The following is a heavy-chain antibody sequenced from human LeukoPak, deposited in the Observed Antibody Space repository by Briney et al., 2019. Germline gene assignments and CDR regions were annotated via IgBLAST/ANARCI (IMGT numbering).Heavy chain of an antibody. D-gene: IGHD2-15*01. CDR3: AKEEYCSGGSCYSRWFDP. J-gene: IGHJ5*02. Sequence: GGSLRLSCAASGFSLSNFGMHWVRQAPGKGLEGVALISYDGSNEYYADSVKGRFTTSRDNSKNTLYLQMNSLRAEDTAVYYCAKEEYCSGGSCYSRWFDPWGQGTLVTVSS. CDR2: ISYDGSNE. CDR1: GFSLSNFG. V-gene: IGHV3-30*18.